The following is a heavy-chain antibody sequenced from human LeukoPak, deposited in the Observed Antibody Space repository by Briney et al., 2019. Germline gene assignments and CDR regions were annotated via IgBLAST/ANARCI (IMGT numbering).Heavy chain of an antibody. Sequence: GGSLRLSCEASGFAFSFFAMSWLRQAPGKGLEWVSTINANSGTRSYAASVRGRFTISRDNSKNTLYLQLNTLRADDTAVYYCARDKYPGGFDYWGQGTLVTVSS. CDR1: GFAFSFFA. J-gene: IGHJ4*02. CDR3: ARDKYPGGFDY. D-gene: IGHD2-2*02. CDR2: INANSGTR. V-gene: IGHV3-23*01.